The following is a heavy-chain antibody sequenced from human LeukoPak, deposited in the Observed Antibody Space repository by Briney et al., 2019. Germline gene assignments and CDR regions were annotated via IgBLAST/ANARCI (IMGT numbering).Heavy chain of an antibody. Sequence: SVKVSCKASGGTFSSYAISWVRQAPGQGLEWMGGIIPIFGTANYAQKFQGRVTITADESTSTAYMELSSLRSGDTAVYYCARGFTFGGATVYFDYWGQGTLVTVSS. CDR3: ARGFTFGGATVYFDY. V-gene: IGHV1-69*13. J-gene: IGHJ4*02. CDR2: IIPIFGTA. D-gene: IGHD3-16*01. CDR1: GGTFSSYA.